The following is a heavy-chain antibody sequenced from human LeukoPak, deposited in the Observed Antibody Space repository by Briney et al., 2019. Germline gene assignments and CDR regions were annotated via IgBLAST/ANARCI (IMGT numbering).Heavy chain of an antibody. V-gene: IGHV3-23*01. D-gene: IGHD4-17*01. CDR3: AKGKNIYGELDY. Sequence: GGSLRLSCAASGFTFSSYAMSWVRQSPGRGLEWVSVISGGGGTIYYADSVKGRFTISRDNSKNTLYLQMNSLRAEDTAVYYCAKGKNIYGELDYWGQGTLVTVSS. CDR2: ISGGGGTI. CDR1: GFTFSSYA. J-gene: IGHJ4*02.